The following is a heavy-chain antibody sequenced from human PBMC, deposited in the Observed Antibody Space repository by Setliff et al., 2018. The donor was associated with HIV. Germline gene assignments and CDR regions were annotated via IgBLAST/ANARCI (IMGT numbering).Heavy chain of an antibody. Sequence: SETLSLTCTVSGGSVSNYYWTWIRQSAGKGLEWIGHINTSATTYYNPSLWGRVTISIDTSKNQFSLKLSSVTAADTAVYYCARQNSGYAPGPFDYWGQGILVTVSS. CDR2: INTSATT. D-gene: IGHD5-12*01. CDR3: ARQNSGYAPGPFDY. CDR1: GGSVSNYY. J-gene: IGHJ4*02. V-gene: IGHV4-4*07.